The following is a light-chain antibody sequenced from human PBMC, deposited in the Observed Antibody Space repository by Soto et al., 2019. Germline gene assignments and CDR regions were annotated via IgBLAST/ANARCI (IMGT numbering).Light chain of an antibody. Sequence: SYELTQPPSVSVAPGQTASITCGGTNIGRKNVHWDRQKPGQAPVLVVYDDSDRPSGIPERFSGSNYGNTATLTISRVEAGDEADYYCQVWDGSSDHYVFGTGTKLTVL. J-gene: IGLJ1*01. CDR2: DDS. CDR1: NIGRKN. V-gene: IGLV3-21*02. CDR3: QVWDGSSDHYV.